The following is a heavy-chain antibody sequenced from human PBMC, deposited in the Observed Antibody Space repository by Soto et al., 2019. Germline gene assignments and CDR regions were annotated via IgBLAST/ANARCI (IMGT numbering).Heavy chain of an antibody. D-gene: IGHD3-10*02. V-gene: IGHV1-2*02. Sequence: QVQLVQSGAEVKEPGDSVRVSCEASGYTFTAYYIHLVRQAPGQGLEWMGWINPKFGDTTYAQDFQVRVSMTRDMSISTVYMELSRLTSDDTAIYYCARNMDYYYGRGSGNGHGVWGQGTTVTVFS. CDR2: INPKFGDT. CDR1: GYTFTAYY. CDR3: ARNMDYYYGRGSGNGHGV. J-gene: IGHJ6*02.